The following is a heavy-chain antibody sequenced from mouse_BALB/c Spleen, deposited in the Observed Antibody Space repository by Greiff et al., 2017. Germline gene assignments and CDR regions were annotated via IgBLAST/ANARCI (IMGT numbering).Heavy chain of an antibody. CDR3: VRGGENYAMDY. J-gene: IGHJ4*01. V-gene: IGHV10S3*01. CDR2: IRSKSNNYAT. CDR1: GFTFNTNA. Sequence: EVQLVETGGGLVQPKGSLKLSCAASGFTFNTNAMNWVRQAPGKGLEWVARIRSKSNNYATYYADSVKDRFTISRDDSQSMLYLQMNNLKTEDTAMYYCVRGGENYAMDYWGQGTSVTVSS.